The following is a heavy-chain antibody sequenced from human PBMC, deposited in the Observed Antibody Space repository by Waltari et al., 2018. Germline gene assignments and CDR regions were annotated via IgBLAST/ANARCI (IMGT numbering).Heavy chain of an antibody. CDR1: GFTFGDYA. V-gene: IGHV3-48*01. CDR3: ARFSSATPDY. D-gene: IGHD6-19*01. J-gene: IGHJ4*02. Sequence: EVQLVESGGGLVQPGGSLRLSCTASGFTFGDYAMSWVRQAPGKGLEWVSYISSSSSTIYYADSVKGRFTISRDNAKNSLYLQMNSLRAEDTAVYYCARFSSATPDYWGQGTLVTVSS. CDR2: ISSSSSTI.